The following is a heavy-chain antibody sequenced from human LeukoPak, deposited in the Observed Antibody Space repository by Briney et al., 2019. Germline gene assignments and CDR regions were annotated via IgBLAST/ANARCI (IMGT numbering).Heavy chain of an antibody. Sequence: PGGSLRLSCAASGFTFSAYNMSWFGRAPGKGRGGVSYISSSGSTIYYADSVKGRFTISRDNAKNSLYLQMNSLRAEDTAVYYCARVGYYDSSGYSIWGQGTMVTVSS. J-gene: IGHJ3*02. CDR3: ARVGYYDSSGYSI. D-gene: IGHD3-22*01. V-gene: IGHV3-11*01. CDR2: ISSSGSTI. CDR1: GFTFSAYN.